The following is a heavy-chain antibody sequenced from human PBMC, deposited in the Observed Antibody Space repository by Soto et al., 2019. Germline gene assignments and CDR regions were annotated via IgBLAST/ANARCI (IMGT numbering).Heavy chain of an antibody. CDR3: AASIFYSGIDF. J-gene: IGHJ6*02. V-gene: IGHV5-51*01. CDR2: IYPGDSDT. CDR1: GYTFTNYW. Sequence: LGESLKISCQGSGYTFTNYWIGWVRQMPGKGPEWMGIIYPGDSDTKYKPSFQGQVTISADKSITTPYLQWSSLKASDTSIYYCAASIFYSGIDFWGQGTTVTVSS.